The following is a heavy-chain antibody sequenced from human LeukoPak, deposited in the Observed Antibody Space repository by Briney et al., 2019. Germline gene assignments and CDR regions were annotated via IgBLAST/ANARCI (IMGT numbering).Heavy chain of an antibody. J-gene: IGHJ4*02. CDR2: INTDGYVT. V-gene: IGHV3-74*03. D-gene: IGHD3-10*01. CDR1: GFTFATYW. Sequence: PGGSLRHSCEASGFTFATYWMHWVRQAAGKGLVWVARINTDGYVTTYAESVRGRFTVSRDNAENTLYLQMNDLRPEDTAVYYCIGETHVGLHLEFWGQGTLATVAS. CDR3: IGETHVGLHLEF.